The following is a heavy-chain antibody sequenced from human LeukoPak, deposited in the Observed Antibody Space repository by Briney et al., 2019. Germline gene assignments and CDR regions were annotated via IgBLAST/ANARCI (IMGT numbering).Heavy chain of an antibody. J-gene: IGHJ4*02. D-gene: IGHD6-19*01. CDR1: GYTFTSYG. CDR3: ARDLDSFSSGWYVSRV. V-gene: IGHV1-18*01. Sequence: ASVKVSCKASGYTFTSYGINWVRQAPGQGLEWMGWISAYDGNTKYSQEFQGRVTMTIDTSTSTAYMELRSLRSDDTAVCYCARDLDSFSSGWYVSRVWGQGTLVTVSS. CDR2: ISAYDGNT.